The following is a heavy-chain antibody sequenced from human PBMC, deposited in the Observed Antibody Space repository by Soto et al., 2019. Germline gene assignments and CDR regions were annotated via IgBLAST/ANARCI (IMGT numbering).Heavy chain of an antibody. V-gene: IGHV3-23*01. CDR2: IYGGGNGP. J-gene: IGHJ4*02. CDR1: GFTFSDFA. D-gene: IGHD2-2*03. Sequence: EVQVLESGGGLVQPGGSLRLSCAATGFTFSDFAMSWVRQAPGKGLEWVSRIYGGGNGPHYADSVKGRVTISRGNSKNTLYLQMTSLRAEDTAVYYCAKMEGMDPWAYSFDYWGQGTLVTVSS. CDR3: AKMEGMDPWAYSFDY.